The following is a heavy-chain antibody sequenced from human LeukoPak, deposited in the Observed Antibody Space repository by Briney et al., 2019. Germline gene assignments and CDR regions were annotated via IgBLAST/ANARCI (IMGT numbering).Heavy chain of an antibody. Sequence: ASVKVSCKASGGTFSSYTISWVRQAPGQGLEWMGWISAYNGNTNYAQKLQGRVTMTTDTSTSTAYMELRSLRSDDTAVYYCARWDASGYDFFGDYWGQGTLVTVSS. D-gene: IGHD5-12*01. CDR2: ISAYNGNT. J-gene: IGHJ4*02. CDR3: ARWDASGYDFFGDY. CDR1: GGTFSSYT. V-gene: IGHV1-18*01.